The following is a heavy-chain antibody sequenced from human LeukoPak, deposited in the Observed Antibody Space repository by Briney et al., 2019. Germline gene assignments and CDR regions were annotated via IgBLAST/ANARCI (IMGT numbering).Heavy chain of an antibody. J-gene: IGHJ4*02. V-gene: IGHV1-2*02. Sequence: ASLKVSCKASGYTFTGYYMHWVRQAPGQGLEWMGWINPNSGGTNYAQKFQGRVTMTRDTSIITAYMELSRLRSDDTAVYYCASSYSLIKDIVVVPAAYWGQGTLVTVSS. D-gene: IGHD2-2*01. CDR2: INPNSGGT. CDR3: ASSYSLIKDIVVVPAAY. CDR1: GYTFTGYY.